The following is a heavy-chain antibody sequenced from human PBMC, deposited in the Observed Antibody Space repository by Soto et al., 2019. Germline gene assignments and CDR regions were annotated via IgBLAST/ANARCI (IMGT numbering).Heavy chain of an antibody. CDR3: ARNRHHRMATNAFDI. CDR1: GYSFTSYW. D-gene: IGHD5-12*01. CDR2: IYPGDSDT. V-gene: IGHV5-51*01. Sequence: PXESLKVSCKCSGYSFTSYWIGLVLQMPGKGLEWMGIIYPGDSDTRYSPSFQGQVTISADKSISTAYLQWSSLKASDTAMYYCARNRHHRMATNAFDIWGQGTMVTVSS. J-gene: IGHJ3*02.